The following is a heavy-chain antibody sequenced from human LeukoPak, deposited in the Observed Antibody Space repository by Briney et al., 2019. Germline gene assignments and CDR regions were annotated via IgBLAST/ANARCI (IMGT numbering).Heavy chain of an antibody. V-gene: IGHV1-46*01. CDR1: GYTFTSYY. D-gene: IGHD3-22*01. Sequence: ASVKVSCKASGYTFTSYYMHWVRQAPGQGLEWMGIINPSGGSTSYAQKFQGRVTMTRDTSTSTVYMELSSLRSEDTAVYYCAKRGYYYDSSGYFDYFDYWGQGTLVTVSS. J-gene: IGHJ4*02. CDR2: INPSGGST. CDR3: AKRGYYYDSSGYFDYFDY.